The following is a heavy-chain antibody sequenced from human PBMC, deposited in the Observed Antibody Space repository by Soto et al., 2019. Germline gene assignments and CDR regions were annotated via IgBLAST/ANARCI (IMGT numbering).Heavy chain of an antibody. Sequence: QVQLVQSGADMKKPGASVKISCKASGYRCIDYYVHWVRQAPGQGPEWMGIVNAGGGNTFYSQKFQGRVTMTRDTSTSTVYMELSSLRFEDTAVYYCTRDVTTGSVHFDLWGQGTLVTVSS. CDR2: VNAGGGNT. CDR3: TRDVTTGSVHFDL. CDR1: GYRCIDYY. V-gene: IGHV1-46*03. J-gene: IGHJ4*02. D-gene: IGHD1-1*01.